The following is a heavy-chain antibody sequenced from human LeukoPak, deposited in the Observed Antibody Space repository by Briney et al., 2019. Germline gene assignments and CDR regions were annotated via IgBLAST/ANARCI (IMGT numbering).Heavy chain of an antibody. CDR1: GYSISSGYY. D-gene: IGHD6-13*01. CDR2: IYHSGST. Sequence: PSETLSLTCAVSGYSISSGYYWGWIRQPPGKGLEWIGSIYHSGSTYYNPSLKSRVTISVDTSKNQFSLKLSSVTAADTAVYYCARDRTTRGSWYGYYFDYWGQGTLVTVSS. V-gene: IGHV4-38-2*02. J-gene: IGHJ4*02. CDR3: ARDRTTRGSWYGYYFDY.